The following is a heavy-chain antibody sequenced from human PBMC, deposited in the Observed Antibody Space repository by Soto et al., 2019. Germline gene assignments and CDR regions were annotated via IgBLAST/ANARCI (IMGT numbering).Heavy chain of an antibody. CDR2: IYYSGST. D-gene: IGHD3-10*01. V-gene: IGHV4-59*01. Sequence: QVQLQESGPGLVKPSETLSLTCTVSGGSISSYYWSWIRQPPGKGLEWIGYIYYSGSTNYNPSLKSRVTISVDTSKNQFSLKLSSVTAADTAVYYCARVGFGELLYVDYWGQGTLVTVSS. CDR1: GGSISSYY. J-gene: IGHJ4*02. CDR3: ARVGFGELLYVDY.